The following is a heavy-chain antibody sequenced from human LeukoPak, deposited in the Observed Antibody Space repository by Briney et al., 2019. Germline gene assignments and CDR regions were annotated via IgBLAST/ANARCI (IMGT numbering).Heavy chain of an antibody. J-gene: IGHJ4*02. Sequence: AGGSLRLSCAASGFTFSSYSMNWVRQAPGKGLEWVSSISSSSSYIYYADSVKGRFTISRDNAKNSLYLQMNSLRAEDTAVYYGARGGEYYDYVWGSYRYSFYDYWGQGTLVTVSS. V-gene: IGHV3-21*01. CDR3: ARGGEYYDYVWGSYRYSFYDY. CDR2: ISSSSSYI. D-gene: IGHD3-16*02. CDR1: GFTFSSYS.